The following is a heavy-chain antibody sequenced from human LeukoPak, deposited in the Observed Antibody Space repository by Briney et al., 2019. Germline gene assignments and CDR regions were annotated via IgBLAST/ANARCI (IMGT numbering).Heavy chain of an antibody. CDR1: GGSIRTYY. V-gene: IGHV4-59*01. CDR2: IYYSGSA. D-gene: IGHD1-1*01. J-gene: IGHJ5*02. Sequence: SDTLSLTRTVSGGSIRTYYWNWIRPPPGKGLECLGYIYYSGSANYNPSLNSRVSISVDTSKNQVSLKLSSVTAADTAVYYCARDRTGNNWFDPWGQGTLVTVSS. CDR3: ARDRTGNNWFDP.